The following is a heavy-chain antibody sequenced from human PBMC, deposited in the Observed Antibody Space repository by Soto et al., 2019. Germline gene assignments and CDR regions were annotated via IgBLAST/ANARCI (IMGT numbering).Heavy chain of an antibody. Sequence: GASVKVSCKASGYTFTSYYMHWVRQAPGQGLEWMGIINPSGGSTSYAQKFQGRVTMTRDTSTSTVYMELSSLRSEDTAVYYCARDGESRDGYNFDAFDIWGQGTMVTVSS. CDR2: INPSGGST. D-gene: IGHD5-12*01. CDR3: ARDGESRDGYNFDAFDI. V-gene: IGHV1-46*01. J-gene: IGHJ3*02. CDR1: GYTFTSYY.